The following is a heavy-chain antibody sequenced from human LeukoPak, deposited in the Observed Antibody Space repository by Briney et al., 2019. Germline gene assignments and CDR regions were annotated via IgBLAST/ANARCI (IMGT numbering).Heavy chain of an antibody. Sequence: PSETLSLTCTVSGXSISSNRHYWGWIRQPPGKGLEWIGNIYYGGSTYYNPSLKSRVTISVDTSKNQFSLKLSSVTAADTAVYCCTRLLKYSGSYYCDYWGQGSLVTVSS. J-gene: IGHJ4*02. D-gene: IGHD1-26*01. V-gene: IGHV4-39*01. CDR2: IYYGGST. CDR1: GXSISSNRHY. CDR3: TRLLKYSGSYYCDY.